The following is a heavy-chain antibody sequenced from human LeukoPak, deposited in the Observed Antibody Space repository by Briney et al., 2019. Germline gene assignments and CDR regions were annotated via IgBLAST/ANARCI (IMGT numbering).Heavy chain of an antibody. CDR3: AKDLGYYYMDV. J-gene: IGHJ6*03. CDR2: ISYDGSNK. V-gene: IGHV3-30*04. CDR1: GFTFSSYA. Sequence: GGSLRLSCAASGFTFSSYAMHWVRQAPGKGLEWVAVISYDGSNKYYADSVKGRFTISRDNSKNTLYLQMNSLRAEDTAVYYCAKDLGYYYMDVWGKGTTVTISS.